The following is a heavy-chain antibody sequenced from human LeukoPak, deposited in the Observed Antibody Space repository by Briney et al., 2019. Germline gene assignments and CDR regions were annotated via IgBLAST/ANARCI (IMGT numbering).Heavy chain of an antibody. CDR3: ARDSIVVVITDYYYYGMDV. Sequence: GSSVKVSCKASGGTFSSYAISWVRQAPGQGLEWMGGIIPIFGTANYAQKFQGRVTITADESTSTAYMELSSLRSEDTAAYYCARDSIVVVITDYYYYGMDVWGQGTTVTVSS. CDR1: GGTFSSYA. J-gene: IGHJ6*02. CDR2: IIPIFGTA. V-gene: IGHV1-69*01. D-gene: IGHD3-22*01.